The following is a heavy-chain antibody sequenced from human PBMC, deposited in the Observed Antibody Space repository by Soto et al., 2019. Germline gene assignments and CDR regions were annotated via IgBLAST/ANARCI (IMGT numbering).Heavy chain of an antibody. J-gene: IGHJ6*02. CDR3: AKDITPYYDILTGYHSPYYYYGMDV. V-gene: IGHV3-43*01. CDR1: GFTFDDYT. Sequence: GGSLRLSCAASGFTFDDYTMHWVRQAPGKGLEWVSLISWDGGSTYYADSVKGRFTISRDNSKNSLYLQMNSLRTEDTALYYCAKDITPYYDILTGYHSPYYYYGMDVWGQGTTVTVSS. D-gene: IGHD3-9*01. CDR2: ISWDGGST.